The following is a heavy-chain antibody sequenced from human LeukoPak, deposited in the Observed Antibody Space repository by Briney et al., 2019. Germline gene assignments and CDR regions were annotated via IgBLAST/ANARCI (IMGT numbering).Heavy chain of an antibody. V-gene: IGHV4-34*01. D-gene: IGHD2-2*02. CDR2: INHSGST. CDR1: GGSLSGYY. Sequence: SETLSLTCAVYGGSLSGYYWSWIRQPPGKGLEWIGEINHSGSTNYNPSLKSRVTISVDTSKNQFSLKLSSVTAADTAVYYCARGSAAILRYFQHWGQGTLVTVSS. CDR3: ARGSAAILRYFQH. J-gene: IGHJ1*01.